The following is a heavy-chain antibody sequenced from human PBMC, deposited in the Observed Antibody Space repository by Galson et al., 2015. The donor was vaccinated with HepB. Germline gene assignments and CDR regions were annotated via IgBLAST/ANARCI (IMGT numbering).Heavy chain of an antibody. CDR1: GFTFGSYG. CDR2: ISYDGSNK. CDR3: AKVPRSVVISYDAFDI. V-gene: IGHV3-30*18. Sequence: SLRLSCAASGFTFGSYGMHWVRQAPGKGLEWVAVISYDGSNKYYADSVKGRFTISRDNSKNTLYLQMNSLRAEDTAVYYCAKVPRSVVISYDAFDIWGQGTMVTVSS. D-gene: IGHD3-22*01. J-gene: IGHJ3*02.